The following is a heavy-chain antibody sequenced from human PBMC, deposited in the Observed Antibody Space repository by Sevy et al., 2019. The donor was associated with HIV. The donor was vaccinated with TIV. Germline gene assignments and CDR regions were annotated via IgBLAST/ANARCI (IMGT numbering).Heavy chain of an antibody. Sequence: GGSLRLSCAASGFTFSSYAMHWVRQAPGKGLEWVAVISYDGSNKYYADSVKGRFTISIDNSKNTLYLQMNSLRAEDTAVYYCLPLLIAAAPHIDYWGQGTLVTVSS. CDR2: ISYDGSNK. CDR3: LPLLIAAAPHIDY. V-gene: IGHV3-30-3*01. D-gene: IGHD6-13*01. J-gene: IGHJ4*02. CDR1: GFTFSSYA.